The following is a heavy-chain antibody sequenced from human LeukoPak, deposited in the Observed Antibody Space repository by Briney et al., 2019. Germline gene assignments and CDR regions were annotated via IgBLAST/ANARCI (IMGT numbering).Heavy chain of an antibody. V-gene: IGHV1-18*01. CDR1: GYTFTSYG. CDR3: ARGSSSWYYPYNWFDP. J-gene: IGHJ5*02. Sequence: ASVKVSCKASGYTFTSYGISWVRQAPGQGLEWMGWIGAYNGNTNYAQKLQGRVTMTTDTSTSTAYMELRSLRSDDTAVYYCARGSSSWYYPYNWFDPWGQGTLVTVSS. D-gene: IGHD6-13*01. CDR2: IGAYNGNT.